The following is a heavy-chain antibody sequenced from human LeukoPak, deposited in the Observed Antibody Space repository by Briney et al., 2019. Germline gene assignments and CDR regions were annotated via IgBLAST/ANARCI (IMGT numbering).Heavy chain of an antibody. CDR2: IYYSGST. J-gene: IGHJ3*02. Sequence: SETLSLTCTVSGGSISSYYWSWIRQPPGKGLEWIGYIYYSGSTNYNPSLKSRVTISVDTSKNQFSLKLSSVTAADTAVYYCARESPRSYSSSKDAFDIWGQGTMVTVSS. V-gene: IGHV4-59*01. CDR1: GGSISSYY. D-gene: IGHD6-19*01. CDR3: ARESPRSYSSSKDAFDI.